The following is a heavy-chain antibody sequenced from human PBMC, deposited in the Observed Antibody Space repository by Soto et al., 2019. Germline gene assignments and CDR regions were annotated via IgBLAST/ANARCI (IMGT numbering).Heavy chain of an antibody. Sequence: SETLSLTCAVYGGSFGGYYWSWIRQPPGKGLEWIGEINHNGSTNYNPSLKSRVTISVDTSKNQFSLKLSSVTAADTAVYYCASHKGSGWHYYYYGMDVWGQGTTVT. CDR2: INHNGST. V-gene: IGHV4-34*01. J-gene: IGHJ6*02. D-gene: IGHD6-19*01. CDR3: ASHKGSGWHYYYYGMDV. CDR1: GGSFGGYY.